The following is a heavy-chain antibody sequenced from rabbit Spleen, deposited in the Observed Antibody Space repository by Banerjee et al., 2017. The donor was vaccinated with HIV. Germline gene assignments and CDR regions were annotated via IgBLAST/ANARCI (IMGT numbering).Heavy chain of an antibody. D-gene: IGHD1-1*01. Sequence: QEQLVESGGGLVQPEGSLTLTCKASGFTFSGYYYMCWVRQALGKGLEWIGCVEGGSGGSPYYASWAKGRFTISKTSSTTVTLQMTSLTAADTATYFCARDLVAVIGWNFNLWGQGTLVTVS. CDR1: GFTFSGYYY. CDR3: ARDLVAVIGWNFNL. CDR2: VEGGSGGSP. J-gene: IGHJ4*01. V-gene: IGHV1S45*01.